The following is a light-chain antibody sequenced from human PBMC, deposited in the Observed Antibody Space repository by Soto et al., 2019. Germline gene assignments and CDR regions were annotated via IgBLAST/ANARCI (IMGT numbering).Light chain of an antibody. J-gene: IGLJ2*01. CDR1: SSNIGAGYD. Sequence: QAVVTQPPSVSGAPGQRVTVSCTGSSSNIGAGYDVQWYQQLPGTAPKLLIYGNSNRPSGVPDRFSGSQSGTSASLAITGLQAEDEADYYCQSYDSSLSVVLFGGGTKLTVL. CDR2: GNS. CDR3: QSYDSSLSVVL. V-gene: IGLV1-40*01.